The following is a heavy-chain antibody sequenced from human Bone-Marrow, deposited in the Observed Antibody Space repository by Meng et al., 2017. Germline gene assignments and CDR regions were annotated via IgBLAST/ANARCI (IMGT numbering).Heavy chain of an antibody. CDR1: GHTFTGYY. V-gene: IGHV1-2*06. Sequence: QLVQLGSGVKKHGASVKVSCKASGHTFTGYYIHWVRRAPGQGLEWMGRINPKSGDTHYAQKFQARVTMTGDTSISTAYMELSGLRSDDTAMYYCARDEDISAAGKLFGDYWGQGTLVTVSS. CDR2: INPKSGDT. J-gene: IGHJ4*02. D-gene: IGHD6-25*01. CDR3: ARDEDISAAGKLFGDY.